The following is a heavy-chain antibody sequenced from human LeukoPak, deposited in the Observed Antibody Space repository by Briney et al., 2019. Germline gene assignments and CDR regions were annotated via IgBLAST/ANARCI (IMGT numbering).Heavy chain of an antibody. CDR3: AQDWSNSGWYFDY. CDR2: IRYDGSNK. J-gene: IGHJ4*02. V-gene: IGHV3-30*02. D-gene: IGHD6-19*01. Sequence: PGGSLRLSCAASGFTFSSYGMHWVRQAPGKGLEWVAFIRYDGSNKYYADSVKGRFTISRDNSKNTLYLQVNSLRAEDTAVYYCAQDWSNSGWYFDYWGQGTLVTVSS. CDR1: GFTFSSYG.